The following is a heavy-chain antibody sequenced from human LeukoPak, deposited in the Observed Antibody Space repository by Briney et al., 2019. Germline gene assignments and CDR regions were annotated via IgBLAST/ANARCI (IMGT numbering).Heavy chain of an antibody. CDR3: ARDRVDSGGYYGLLLY. CDR1: GYIFTSYG. V-gene: IGHV1-18*01. J-gene: IGHJ4*02. CDR2: ISAYNDNT. D-gene: IGHD3-22*01. Sequence: GASVKVSCKASGYIFTSYGISWVRQAPGQGLEWMGWISAYNDNTNYAQKLQGRVTMTTDTSTSTAYMELRSLRSDDTAVYYCARDRVDSGGYYGLLLYWGQGTLVTVSS.